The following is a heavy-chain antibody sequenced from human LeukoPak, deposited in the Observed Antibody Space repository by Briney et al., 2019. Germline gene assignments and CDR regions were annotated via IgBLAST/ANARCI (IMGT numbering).Heavy chain of an antibody. V-gene: IGHV3-74*01. CDR1: GSTFSSYW. D-gene: IGHD4-17*01. CDR2: IKYDGSIA. Sequence: GGSLRLSCAASGSTFSSYWMHWVRQVPGKGLVWVSRIKYDGSIATYGDSVKGRFSISRDNAKNTVDLQMNSLRAEDTAVYYCVRGSYGAYDYWGQGSLVTVSS. CDR3: VRGSYGAYDY. J-gene: IGHJ4*02.